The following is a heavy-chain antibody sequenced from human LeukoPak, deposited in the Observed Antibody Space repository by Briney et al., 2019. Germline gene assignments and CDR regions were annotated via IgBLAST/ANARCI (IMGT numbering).Heavy chain of an antibody. CDR1: GGSISSGGYY. V-gene: IGHV4-31*03. CDR2: IYYSGST. Sequence: KSSETLSLTCTVSGGSISSGGYYWSWIRQHPGKGLERIGYIYYSGSTYYNPSLKSRVTMSVDTSKNQFSLKLSSVTAADTAVYYCARERSIVGATIFDYWGQGTLVTVSS. D-gene: IGHD1-26*01. J-gene: IGHJ4*02. CDR3: ARERSIVGATIFDY.